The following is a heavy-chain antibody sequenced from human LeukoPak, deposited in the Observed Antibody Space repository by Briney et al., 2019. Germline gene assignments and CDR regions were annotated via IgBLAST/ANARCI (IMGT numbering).Heavy chain of an antibody. V-gene: IGHV3-33*01. Sequence: GGSLRLSCAASGFTFSSYGMHWVRQAPGKGLEWVAVIWYDGSNKYYADSVKGRFTISRDNSKNTLYLQMNSRRAEDTAGYYCARGGDGYKLDYWGQGTLVTVSS. CDR2: IWYDGSNK. CDR1: GFTFSSYG. D-gene: IGHD5-24*01. CDR3: ARGGDGYKLDY. J-gene: IGHJ4*02.